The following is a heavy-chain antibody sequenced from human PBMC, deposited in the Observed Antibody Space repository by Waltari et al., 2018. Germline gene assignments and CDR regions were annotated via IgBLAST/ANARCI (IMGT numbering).Heavy chain of an antibody. CDR1: GGSISSGGYY. D-gene: IGHD4-17*01. Sequence: QVQLQESGPGLVKPSQTLSLTCTVSGGSISSGGYYWSWIRQHPGKGLEWIGYIYYSGRTYYNPSLKSRVTISVDTSKNQFSLKLSSVTAADTAVYYCAQGHDYGDNDAFDIWGQGTMVTVSS. CDR2: IYYSGRT. CDR3: AQGHDYGDNDAFDI. V-gene: IGHV4-31*03. J-gene: IGHJ3*02.